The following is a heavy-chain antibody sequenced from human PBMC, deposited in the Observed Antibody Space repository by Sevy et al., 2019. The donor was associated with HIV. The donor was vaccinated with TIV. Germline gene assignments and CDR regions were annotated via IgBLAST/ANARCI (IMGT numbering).Heavy chain of an antibody. CDR3: VRAIAADGSF. V-gene: IGHV3-7*01. CDR1: GFSLNSYW. J-gene: IGHJ4*02. Sequence: GGSLRLSCAASGFSLNSYWMSWVSQAPGKGLESVANIKQDGSVTYYVDSVKGRFTISRDNARNFLYLQMNSLRAEDTARYYCVRAIAADGSFWGQGTLVTVSS. CDR2: IKQDGSVT. D-gene: IGHD6-13*01.